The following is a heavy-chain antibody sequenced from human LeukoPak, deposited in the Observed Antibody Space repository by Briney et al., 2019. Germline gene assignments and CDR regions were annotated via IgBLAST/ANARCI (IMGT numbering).Heavy chain of an antibody. J-gene: IGHJ3*02. CDR2: IRYDGSNK. CDR1: GFTFSSYG. CDR3: ARVIGWDEPFDI. V-gene: IGHV3-30*02. Sequence: GGSLRLSCAASGFTFSSYGMHWVRQAPGKGLEWVAFIRYDGSNKYYADSVKGRFTVSRDNAKNTLYLQMNSLRAEDTAVYYCARVIGWDEPFDIWGQGTMVTVSS. D-gene: IGHD1-26*01.